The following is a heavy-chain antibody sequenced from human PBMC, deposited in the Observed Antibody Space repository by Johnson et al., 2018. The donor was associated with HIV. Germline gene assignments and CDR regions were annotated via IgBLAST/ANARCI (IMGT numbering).Heavy chain of an antibody. CDR2: LSYDGSNK. D-gene: IGHD4-23*01. CDR3: ARDSLVGGPPQVDAFDI. J-gene: IGHJ3*02. V-gene: IGHV3-30*04. Sequence: QVLLVESGGDVVQPGRSLRLSCTASGFSFSSYALHWLRQAPGTGLDWVAVLSYDGSNKYHADSVKGRVTISRDNYKNTLYLQMNSLRAEDTAVYYCARDSLVGGPPQVDAFDIWGQGTMVTVSS. CDR1: GFSFSSYA.